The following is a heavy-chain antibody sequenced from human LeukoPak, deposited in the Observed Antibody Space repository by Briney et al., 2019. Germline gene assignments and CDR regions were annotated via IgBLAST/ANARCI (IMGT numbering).Heavy chain of an antibody. D-gene: IGHD3-16*01. CDR1: GGSISSGSYY. CDR3: ARAGEGTERQYFQH. J-gene: IGHJ1*01. V-gene: IGHV4-61*02. Sequence: PSQTLSLTCTVPGGSISSGSYYWSWIRQPAGKGLEWIGRIYTSGSTNYNPSLKSRVTISVDTSKNQFSLKLSSVTAADTAVYYCARAGEGTERQYFQHWGQGTLVTVSS. CDR2: IYTSGST.